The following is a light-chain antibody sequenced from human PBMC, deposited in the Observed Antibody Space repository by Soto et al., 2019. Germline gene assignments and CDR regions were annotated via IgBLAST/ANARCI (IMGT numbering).Light chain of an antibody. CDR1: QSVSSSY. J-gene: IGKJ5*01. Sequence: ECVLTQSPGTLSLSPGERASLSCRASQSVSSSYLAWYQQKPGQAPRLLIYGASTRATGVPPTFSGSASGTDFTLTISRLEPEDFAVYYCQQRYPITFGQGTRLEIK. CDR3: QQRYPIT. V-gene: IGKV3-20*01. CDR2: GAS.